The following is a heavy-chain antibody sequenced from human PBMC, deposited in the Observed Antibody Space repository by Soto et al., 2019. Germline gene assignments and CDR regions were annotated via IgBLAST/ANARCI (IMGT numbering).Heavy chain of an antibody. Sequence: GGSLRLSCAASGFTFSNVWMSWVRQAPGKGLEWVGRIKSKTDGGTTDYAAPVKGRFTISRDDSKNTLYLQMNSLKTEDTAVYYCTTAGIRYFDWPPVDVWGQGTTVTVSS. J-gene: IGHJ6*02. D-gene: IGHD3-9*01. CDR2: IKSKTDGGTT. V-gene: IGHV3-15*05. CDR1: GFTFSNVW. CDR3: TTAGIRYFDWPPVDV.